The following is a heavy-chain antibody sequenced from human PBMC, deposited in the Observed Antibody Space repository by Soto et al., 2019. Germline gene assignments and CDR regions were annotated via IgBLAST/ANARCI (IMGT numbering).Heavy chain of an antibody. CDR3: ARSGGSSLRDYYGMDV. Sequence: GPTLVNPTQTLTLTCTFSGFSLSTSGMCVSWIRQPPGKALEWLALIDWDDDKYYSTSLKTRLTISKDTSKNQVVLTMTNMDPVDTATYYCARSGGSSLRDYYGMDVWGQGTTVTVSS. CDR2: IDWDDDK. CDR1: GFSLSTSGMC. D-gene: IGHD6-13*01. J-gene: IGHJ6*02. V-gene: IGHV2-70*01.